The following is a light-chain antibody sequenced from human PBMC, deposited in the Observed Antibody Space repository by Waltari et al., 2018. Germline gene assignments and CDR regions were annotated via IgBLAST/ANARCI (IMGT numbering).Light chain of an antibody. V-gene: IGKV2-28*01. CDR2: LGS. Sequence: DVVMTQSPLSLPVTPGEPASISCRSSQSLLHSNGYNYWYWYLQKPGQAPQLLIYLGSNRASGVPDRFSGSGSGTDFTLKISRVEAEDVGVYYCMQALQTPYTFGQGTKLEIK. CDR3: MQALQTPYT. J-gene: IGKJ2*01. CDR1: QSLLHSNGYNY.